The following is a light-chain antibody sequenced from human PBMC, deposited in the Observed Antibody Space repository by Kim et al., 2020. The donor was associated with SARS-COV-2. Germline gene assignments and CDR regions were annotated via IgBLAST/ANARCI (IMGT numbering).Light chain of an antibody. CDR2: ADF. Sequence: VDLGQTATITCGGSNIGSKNVHGYQQRPGQAPVLVIYADFFRPSGIPERFSGSNLGDTATLTIGGAQADDEADYYCQVWDSNTIRVFGGGTQLTVL. CDR1: NIGSKN. CDR3: QVWDSNTIRV. V-gene: IGLV3-9*01. J-gene: IGLJ3*02.